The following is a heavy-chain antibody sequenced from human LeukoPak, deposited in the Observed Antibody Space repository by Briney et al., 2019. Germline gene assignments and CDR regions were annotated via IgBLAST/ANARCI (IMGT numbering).Heavy chain of an antibody. D-gene: IGHD2-21*02. CDR2: IYGGGST. CDR1: GFSVSGNY. CDR3: ATWPGACYGEDS. Sequence: GGSLRLSCAGTGFSVSGNYMAWVRQAPGKGLEWVSTIYGGGSTYYADSVKGRFTISRDNSQNTLYLQMNNLRAEDTAAYHRATWPGACYGEDSWGQRTLVTVSS. J-gene: IGHJ4*02. V-gene: IGHV3-53*01.